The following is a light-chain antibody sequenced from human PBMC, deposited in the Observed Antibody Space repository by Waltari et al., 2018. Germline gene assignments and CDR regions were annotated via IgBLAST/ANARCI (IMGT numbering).Light chain of an antibody. J-gene: IGKJ4*01. CDR3: QQADSLPLT. CDR2: GAS. Sequence: DIQMTQSPSSLSASLGDRVTIPCRASRDIGMWLAWYQQKPGKGPKLLIYGASGLQSGVPSRFSGSGSGTVFTLTINSLQPEDFATYFCQQADSLPLTFGGGTRVEIK. CDR1: RDIGMW. V-gene: IGKV1-12*01.